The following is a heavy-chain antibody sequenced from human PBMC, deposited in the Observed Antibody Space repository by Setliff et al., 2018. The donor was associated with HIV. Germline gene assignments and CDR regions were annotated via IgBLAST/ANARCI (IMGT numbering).Heavy chain of an antibody. Sequence: GASVKVSCKASGYTFTSYYMHWVRQAPGQGLEWMGIINPSGGSTSYAQKFQGRVTMTRDTSTSTVYMELSSLRSEDTAVYYCAREELLAYSGSFPPYYYYGMDVWGQGTTVTVSS. V-gene: IGHV1-46*01. CDR3: AREELLAYSGSFPPYYYYGMDV. J-gene: IGHJ6*02. D-gene: IGHD1-26*01. CDR2: INPSGGST. CDR1: GYTFTSYY.